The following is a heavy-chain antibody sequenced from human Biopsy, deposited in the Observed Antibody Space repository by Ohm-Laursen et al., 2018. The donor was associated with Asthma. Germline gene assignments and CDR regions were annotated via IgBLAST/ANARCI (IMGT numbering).Heavy chain of an antibody. Sequence: GSLRRSCTASGFTFGEYWMSWGRQVPGKGREWVANIKHDGSEKNHVDSLRGRFTISRDNAKNSLYLPMNSLRAEDTAVYYCARTFHFWSPYHAEHYQLWGQGTLVTVSS. J-gene: IGHJ1*01. CDR1: GFTFGEYW. CDR3: ARTFHFWSPYHAEHYQL. D-gene: IGHD3-3*02. CDR2: IKHDGSEK. V-gene: IGHV3-7*01.